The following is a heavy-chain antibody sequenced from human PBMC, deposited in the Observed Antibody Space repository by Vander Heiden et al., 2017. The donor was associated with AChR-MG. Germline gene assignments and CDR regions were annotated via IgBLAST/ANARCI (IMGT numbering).Heavy chain of an antibody. V-gene: IGHV4-34*01. Sequence: QVQLQQWGAGLLKPSETLSLTCAVYGGSFSGYYCSWIRQPPGKGLERIGEINHSGSTNYNPSLKSRVTISVDTSKNQFSLKLSSVTAADTAVYYCARGPPGVAVAGTPSWYFDLWGRGTLVTVSS. J-gene: IGHJ2*01. CDR2: INHSGST. CDR3: ARGPPGVAVAGTPSWYFDL. D-gene: IGHD6-19*01. CDR1: GGSFSGYY.